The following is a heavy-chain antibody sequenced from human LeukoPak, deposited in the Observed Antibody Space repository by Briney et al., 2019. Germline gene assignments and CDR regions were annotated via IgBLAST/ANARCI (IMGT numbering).Heavy chain of an antibody. D-gene: IGHD5-18*01. V-gene: IGHV3-74*01. CDR1: GFTFSSYW. CDR3: AKVGYSYASRDY. J-gene: IGHJ4*02. CDR2: INSDGSST. Sequence: PGGSLRLSCAASGFTFSSYWMHWVRQAPGKGLVWVSRINSDGSSTSYADSVKGRFTISRDNSKNTLYLQMNSLRAEDTAVYYCAKVGYSYASRDYWGQGTLVTVSS.